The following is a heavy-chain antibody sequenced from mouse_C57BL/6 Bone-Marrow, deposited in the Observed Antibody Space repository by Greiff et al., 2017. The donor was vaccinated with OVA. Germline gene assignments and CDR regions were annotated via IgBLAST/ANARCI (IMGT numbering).Heavy chain of an antibody. V-gene: IGHV14-4*01. D-gene: IGHD2-1*01. CDR2: IDPENGDT. Sequence: EVQLQQSGAELVRPGASVKLSCTASGFNIKDDYMHWVKQRPEQGLEWIGWIDPENGDTEYASKFQGTATITADTSSNTAYLQLRSLTSEDTAVYYCTNGNWYFDVWGTGTTVTVSS. CDR1: GFNIKDDY. CDR3: TNGNWYFDV. J-gene: IGHJ1*03.